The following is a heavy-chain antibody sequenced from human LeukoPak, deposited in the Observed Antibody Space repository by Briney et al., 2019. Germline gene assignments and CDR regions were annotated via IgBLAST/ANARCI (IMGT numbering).Heavy chain of an antibody. D-gene: IGHD5-18*01. CDR3: AREGRGYSYGYEVDY. V-gene: IGHV4-4*07. Sequence: PETLSLTCTVSGVSISSYYWSWIRQPAGKGLEWIGRIYTSGSANYNPSLKSRVTMSLDTSNNQFSLELSSVTAADTAVYYCAREGRGYSYGYEVDYWGQGTLVTVSS. CDR2: IYTSGSA. CDR1: GVSISSYY. J-gene: IGHJ4*02.